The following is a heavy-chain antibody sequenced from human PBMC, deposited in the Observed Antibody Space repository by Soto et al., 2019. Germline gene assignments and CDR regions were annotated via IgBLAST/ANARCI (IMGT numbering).Heavy chain of an antibody. V-gene: IGHV3-23*01. D-gene: IGHD6-13*01. Sequence: EVQLLESGGGLVQPGGSLRLSCAASGLTFSNFVMNWVRQAPGKGLEWVSAVSSSGGTTYYAASVKGRFAITRDNTKNSVYLQMNSLRAEGTAVYYCAKDGISASGADYWGQGTLVTVSS. CDR2: VSSSGGTT. CDR3: AKDGISASGADY. CDR1: GLTFSNFV. J-gene: IGHJ4*02.